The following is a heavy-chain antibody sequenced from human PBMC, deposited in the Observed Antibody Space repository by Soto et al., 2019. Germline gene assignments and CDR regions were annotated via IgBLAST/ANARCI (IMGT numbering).Heavy chain of an antibody. Sequence: PGGSLRLSCAASGFTFSSYSMNWVRQAPGKGLEWVAAISHDGRKTRYADSVKGRFTISRDNAKNSLYLQMNSLRAEDTAVYYCAFGEESRYYYYGMDVWGQGTTVTV. J-gene: IGHJ6*02. CDR2: ISHDGRKT. D-gene: IGHD3-10*01. CDR3: AFGEESRYYYYGMDV. CDR1: GFTFSSYS. V-gene: IGHV3-30*03.